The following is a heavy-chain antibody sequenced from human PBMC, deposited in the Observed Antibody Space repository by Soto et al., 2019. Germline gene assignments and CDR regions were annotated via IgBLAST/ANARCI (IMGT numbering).Heavy chain of an antibody. Sequence: QVQLVQSGAEVKKPGASVKVSCKASGYTFTNYGIIWVRQAPGQGLEWMGWISAYNGNTDYAQKLQGRVTMTPDTSTSTAYMEVRSLRSDDTAVYYCASDVVVVITATRPRNYYYGMDVWGQGTTVTVSS. V-gene: IGHV1-18*01. J-gene: IGHJ6*02. CDR2: ISAYNGNT. CDR3: ASDVVVVITATRPRNYYYGMDV. D-gene: IGHD2-15*01. CDR1: GYTFTNYG.